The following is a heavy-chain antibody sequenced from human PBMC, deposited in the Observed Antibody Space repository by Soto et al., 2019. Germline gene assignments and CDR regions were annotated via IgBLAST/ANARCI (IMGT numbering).Heavy chain of an antibody. J-gene: IGHJ4*02. CDR3: ARVWGDIVVVPAGFDY. D-gene: IGHD2-2*01. Sequence: QVQLVQSGAEVKKPGASVKVSCKASGYTFTSYGISWVRQAPGQGLEWMGWISAYNGNTNYAQKLQGRVTMTTDTSTSTAYRELRSLRSDDTAVYYCARVWGDIVVVPAGFDYWGQGTLVTVSS. CDR1: GYTFTSYG. CDR2: ISAYNGNT. V-gene: IGHV1-18*01.